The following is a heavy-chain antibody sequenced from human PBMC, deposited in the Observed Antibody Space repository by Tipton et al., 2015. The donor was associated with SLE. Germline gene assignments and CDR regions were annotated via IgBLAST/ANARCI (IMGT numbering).Heavy chain of an antibody. J-gene: IGHJ4*02. CDR1: GFTFSSYA. V-gene: IGHV3-23*01. CDR2: ISGSGGRT. D-gene: IGHD3-3*01. Sequence: SLRLSCAASGFTFSSYAMSWVRQAPGRGLEWVSTISGSGGRTYYADTVKGRFTISRDNSKNTLYLQMNSLRAEDTAVYYCAKGDNYDFWSGYYGLFDYWGQGTLVTVSS. CDR3: AKGDNYDFWSGYYGLFDY.